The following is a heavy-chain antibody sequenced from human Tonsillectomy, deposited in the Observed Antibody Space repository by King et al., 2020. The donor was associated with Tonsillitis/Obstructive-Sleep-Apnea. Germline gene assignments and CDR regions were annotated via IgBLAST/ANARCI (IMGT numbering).Heavy chain of an antibody. Sequence: VQLVESGGGVVQPGRSLRLSCAASGFTFNNYTMHWVSQAPGKGLEWVAVLSDDGNDKYYADSVKGRFTISGHNSKNTLYLQMNSLRPEDTAVYYCARDGEGNAFDFWGQGTMVTVSS. CDR1: GFTFNNYT. D-gene: IGHD2-21*01. CDR3: ARDGEGNAFDF. CDR2: LSDDGNDK. J-gene: IGHJ3*01. V-gene: IGHV3-30*04.